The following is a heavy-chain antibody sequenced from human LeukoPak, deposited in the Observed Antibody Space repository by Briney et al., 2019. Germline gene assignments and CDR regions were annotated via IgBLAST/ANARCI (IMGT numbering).Heavy chain of an antibody. CDR3: ASLLVDTAMAPRDY. CDR1: GGSFSGYY. J-gene: IGHJ4*02. V-gene: IGHV4-34*01. CDR2: INHSGST. D-gene: IGHD5-18*01. Sequence: SETLSLTCAVYGGSFSGYYWSWIRQPPGKGLEWIGEINHSGSTNYNPSLKSRVSISVDTSKNQFSLKLSSVTAADTAVYYCASLLVDTAMAPRDYWGQGTLVTVSS.